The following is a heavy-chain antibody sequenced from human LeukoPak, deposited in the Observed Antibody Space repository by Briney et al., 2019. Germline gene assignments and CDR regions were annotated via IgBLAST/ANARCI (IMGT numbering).Heavy chain of an antibody. Sequence: SETLSLTCTVSGGSISSYYWSWIRQPAGKGLEWIGRIYTSGSTNYNPSLKSRVTMSVDTSKNQFSLKLSSVTAADTAVYYCARGRLYYYDSSGYYSYYFGYWGQGTLVTVSS. CDR3: ARGRLYYYDSSGYYSYYFGY. D-gene: IGHD3-22*01. J-gene: IGHJ4*02. CDR2: IYTSGST. CDR1: GGSISSYY. V-gene: IGHV4-4*07.